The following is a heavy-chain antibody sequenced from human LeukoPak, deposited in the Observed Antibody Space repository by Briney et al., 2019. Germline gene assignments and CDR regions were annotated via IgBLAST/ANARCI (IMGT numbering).Heavy chain of an antibody. D-gene: IGHD2-8*01. CDR1: GFTFSTYS. V-gene: IGHV3-21*06. CDR2: ISSSSSFI. CDR3: ARDICSDGVCYYGMDV. Sequence: AGGSLRLSCAASGFTFSTYSMNWVRQAPGKGLEWVSSISSSSSFIYYTDSVKGRFTISRDNAKNSLYLQMNSLRAEDTAVYYCARDICSDGVCYYGMDVWGQGTTVTVSS. J-gene: IGHJ6*02.